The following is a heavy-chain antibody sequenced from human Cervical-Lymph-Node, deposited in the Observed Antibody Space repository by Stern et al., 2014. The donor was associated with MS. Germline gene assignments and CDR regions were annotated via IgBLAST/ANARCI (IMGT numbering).Heavy chain of an antibody. Sequence: QVQLEQSGAEVKKPGSSVKVSCKASGGTFSSYDFSWGRQAPGQGLERMGGIIPVHGSPNYAQKFQCKVTISAHDSTNTVYIELSSLRADDTAVYFCAIDPGTIFVVVETFHGYWGQGTQVTVSS. V-gene: IGHV1-69*01. CDR3: AIDPGTIFVVVETFHGY. CDR1: GGTFSSYD. CDR2: IIPVHGSP. D-gene: IGHD2-15*01. J-gene: IGHJ4*02.